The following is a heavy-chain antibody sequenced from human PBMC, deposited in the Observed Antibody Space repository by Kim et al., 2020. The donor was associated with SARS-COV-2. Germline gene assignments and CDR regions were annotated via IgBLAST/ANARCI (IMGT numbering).Heavy chain of an antibody. D-gene: IGHD3-10*01. V-gene: IGHV3-33*01. CDR3: ARGVVGVRHYYYGLSVKGRITISRDSSKNTLHLQMNSQSAEDTGGYYCAGAIVGASLYWYGMVG. CDR2: IWYDGSNK. CDR1: GFTFSSYG. Sequence: GGSLRLSCAASGFTFSSYGMHWVRQAPGKGLEWVAVIWYDGSNKYYLDSVKGRFTISRDNSKNTLYLQMNSLRAEDTALYYCARGVVGVRHYYYGLSVKGRITISRDSSKNTLHLQMNSQSAEDTGGYYCAGAIVGASLYWYGMVGWRQARTATDSS. J-gene: IGHJ6*02.